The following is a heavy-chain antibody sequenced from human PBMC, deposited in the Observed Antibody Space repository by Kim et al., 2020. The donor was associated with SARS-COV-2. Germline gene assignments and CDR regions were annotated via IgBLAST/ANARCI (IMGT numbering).Heavy chain of an antibody. Sequence: GGSLRLSCAASGFTFSSYGMHWVRQAPGKGLEWVAVIWYDGSNKYYADSVKGRFTISRDNSKNTLYLQMNSLRAEDTAVYYCARAGPWKVRYGMDVWGQGTTVTVSS. J-gene: IGHJ6*02. CDR1: GFTFSSYG. CDR2: IWYDGSNK. CDR3: ARAGPWKVRYGMDV. V-gene: IGHV3-33*08. D-gene: IGHD1-1*01.